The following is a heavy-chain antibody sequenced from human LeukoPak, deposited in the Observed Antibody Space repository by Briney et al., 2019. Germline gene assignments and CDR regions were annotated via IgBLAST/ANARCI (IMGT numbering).Heavy chain of an antibody. J-gene: IGHJ4*02. CDR2: IIPILGIA. CDR1: GGTFSSYA. Sequence: SVKVSCKASGGTFSSYAISWVRQAPGQGLEWMGRIIPILGIANYAQKFQGRVTVTADKSTSTAYMELSSLRSEDTAVYYCAREQAPYYDSSGYNYWGQGTLVTVSS. V-gene: IGHV1-69*04. CDR3: AREQAPYYDSSGYNY. D-gene: IGHD3-22*01.